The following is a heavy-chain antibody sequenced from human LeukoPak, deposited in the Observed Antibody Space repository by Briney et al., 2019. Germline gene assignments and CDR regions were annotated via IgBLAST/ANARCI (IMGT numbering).Heavy chain of an antibody. CDR3: ARDVLPYCSGGSCTIDY. Sequence: GGSLRLSCTASGFTFNDYGMSWVRQAPGKGLEWVSGINWNGGSRGYADSVKGRFTISRDNTKNSLFLHMNTLRAEDTALYYCARDVLPYCSGGSCTIDYWGQGTLVTVSS. CDR2: INWNGGSR. CDR1: GFTFNDYG. D-gene: IGHD2-15*01. V-gene: IGHV3-20*04. J-gene: IGHJ4*02.